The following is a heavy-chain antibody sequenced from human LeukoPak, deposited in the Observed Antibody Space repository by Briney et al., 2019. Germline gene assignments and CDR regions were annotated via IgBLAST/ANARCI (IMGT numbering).Heavy chain of an antibody. Sequence: GGSLRLSCAASGFTFSTYAMHWVRQAPGKGLEWVAVIPYDGSNKYYADSVKGRFTISRDNSKNTLYLQMNSLRAEDTAVYYCARDISSSWGFDYWGQGTLVTVSS. CDR1: GFTFSTYA. V-gene: IGHV3-30*14. D-gene: IGHD6-13*01. J-gene: IGHJ4*02. CDR3: ARDISSSWGFDY. CDR2: IPYDGSNK.